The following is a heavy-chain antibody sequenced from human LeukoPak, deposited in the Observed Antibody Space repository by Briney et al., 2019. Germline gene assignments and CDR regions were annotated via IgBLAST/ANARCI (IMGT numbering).Heavy chain of an antibody. CDR2: IYYSGST. CDR3: ARQGGIYGPEDYFDY. Sequence: PETLSLTCTVSGGSISSYYWSWIRQPPGKGLEWIGYIYYSGSTNYNPSLKSRVTISVDTSKNQFSLKLSSVTAADTAVYYCARQGGIYGPEDYFDYWGQGTLVTVSS. D-gene: IGHD1-14*01. V-gene: IGHV4-59*01. CDR1: GGSISSYY. J-gene: IGHJ4*02.